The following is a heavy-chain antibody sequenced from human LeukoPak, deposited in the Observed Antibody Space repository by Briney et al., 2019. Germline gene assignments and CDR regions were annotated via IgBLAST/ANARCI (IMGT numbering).Heavy chain of an antibody. D-gene: IGHD6-19*01. Sequence: PGGSLRLSCAASGFTFSTYWMHWVRQAPGKGLVWVSRIISDGSSTTYADSVKGRFTISRDNAKNTLYLQMNSLRAEDTAVYYCAREDVNIVVATSGAFDIWGQGTMVTVSP. CDR2: IISDGSST. CDR1: GFTFSTYW. J-gene: IGHJ3*02. CDR3: AREDVNIVVATSGAFDI. V-gene: IGHV3-74*03.